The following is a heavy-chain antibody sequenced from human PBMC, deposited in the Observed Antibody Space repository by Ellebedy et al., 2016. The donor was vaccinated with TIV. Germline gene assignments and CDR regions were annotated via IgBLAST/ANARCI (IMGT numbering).Heavy chain of an antibody. CDR3: ARDNDYKIDY. CDR1: GFTFSHHW. V-gene: IGHV3-74*01. CDR2: IIGDGSKT. J-gene: IGHJ4*02. Sequence: PGGSLRLSCAASGFTFSHHWMYWVRQAPGKGLLYISRIIGDGSKTSYADSVKGRFTISRDNAKNTLYLQLNSLGADDTALYYCARDNDYKIDYWGQGTLVTVSS. D-gene: IGHD4-11*01.